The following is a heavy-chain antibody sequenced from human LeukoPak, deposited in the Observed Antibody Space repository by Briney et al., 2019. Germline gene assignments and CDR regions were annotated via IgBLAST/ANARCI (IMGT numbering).Heavy chain of an antibody. CDR2: IRHDGSNK. D-gene: IGHD3-22*01. V-gene: IGHV3-30*02. CDR1: GFTFSSYG. Sequence: GGSLRLSCAASGFTFSSYGMHWVRQAPGKGLEWVAFIRHDGSNKYYADSVKGRFTISRDNSKNTLYLQMNSLRAEDTAVYYCAKVRHITMIVVVISNYWGQGTLVTVSS. J-gene: IGHJ4*02. CDR3: AKVRHITMIVVVISNY.